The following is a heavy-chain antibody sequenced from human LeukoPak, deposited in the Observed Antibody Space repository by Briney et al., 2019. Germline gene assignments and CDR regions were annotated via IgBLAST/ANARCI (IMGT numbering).Heavy chain of an antibody. CDR2: ISSSGSTI. D-gene: IGHD3-22*01. CDR3: AREGYYYDSSGYKEPIFDY. Sequence: GGSLRLSCAASGFTFSSYEMNWVRQAPGKGLERVSYISSSGSTIYYADSVKGRFTISRDNAKNSLYLQMNSLRAEDTAVYYCAREGYYYDSSGYKEPIFDYWGQGTLVTVSS. V-gene: IGHV3-48*03. J-gene: IGHJ4*02. CDR1: GFTFSSYE.